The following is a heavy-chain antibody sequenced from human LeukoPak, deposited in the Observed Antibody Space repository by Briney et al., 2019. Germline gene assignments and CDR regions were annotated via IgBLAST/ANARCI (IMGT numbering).Heavy chain of an antibody. D-gene: IGHD2-2*01. Sequence: SETLSLTCAVYGGSFSGYYWSWIRQPPGKGLEWIGEINQSGSTNYNPSLKSRVTISVDTSKNQFSLKLSSVTAADTAVYYCASRYCSSTSCYLPDYWGQGTLVTVSS. CDR1: GGSFSGYY. J-gene: IGHJ4*02. CDR2: INQSGST. CDR3: ASRYCSSTSCYLPDY. V-gene: IGHV4-34*01.